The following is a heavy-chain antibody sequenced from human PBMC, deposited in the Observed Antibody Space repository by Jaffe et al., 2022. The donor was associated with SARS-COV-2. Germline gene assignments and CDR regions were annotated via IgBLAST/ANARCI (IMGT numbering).Heavy chain of an antibody. CDR1: GFTFSSYG. D-gene: IGHD6-19*01. CDR2: IWYDGSNK. J-gene: IGHJ6*02. CDR3: ARDRVIAVAGFYYYYYGMDV. Sequence: QVQLVESGGGVVQPGRSLRLSCAASGFTFSSYGMHWVRQAPGKGLEWVAVIWYDGSNKYYADSVKGRFTISRDNSKNTLYLQMNSLRAEDTAVYYCARDRVIAVAGFYYYYYGMDVWGQGTTVTVSS. V-gene: IGHV3-33*01.